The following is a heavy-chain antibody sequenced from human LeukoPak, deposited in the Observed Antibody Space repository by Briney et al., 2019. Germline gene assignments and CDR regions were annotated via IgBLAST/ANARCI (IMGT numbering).Heavy chain of an antibody. CDR3: ARDAPYYDFWSGLDAFDI. V-gene: IGHV1-69*05. J-gene: IGHJ3*02. Sequence: GASVKVSCKASGGTFSSYAISWVRQAPGQGLEWMGAIIPIFGTANYAQKFQGRVTITTDESTSTAYMELSSLRSEDTAVYYCARDAPYYDFWSGLDAFDIWGQGTMVTVSS. CDR1: GGTFSSYA. D-gene: IGHD3-3*01. CDR2: IIPIFGTA.